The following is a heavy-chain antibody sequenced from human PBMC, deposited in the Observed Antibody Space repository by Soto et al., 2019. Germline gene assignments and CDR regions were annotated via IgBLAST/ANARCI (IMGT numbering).Heavy chain of an antibody. CDR2: IYYSGST. D-gene: IGHD3-10*02. V-gene: IGHV4-30-4*01. J-gene: IGHJ6*02. Sequence: SETLSLTCTVSGGSIISGDYYWSWIRQPPGKGLEWIGYIYYSGSTYYNPSLKSRVTISVDTSKNQFSLKLTSVTAADTAVFYCARYTFGHDREYHYAMDVWGQGTTVTVSS. CDR1: GGSIISGDYY. CDR3: ARYTFGHDREYHYAMDV.